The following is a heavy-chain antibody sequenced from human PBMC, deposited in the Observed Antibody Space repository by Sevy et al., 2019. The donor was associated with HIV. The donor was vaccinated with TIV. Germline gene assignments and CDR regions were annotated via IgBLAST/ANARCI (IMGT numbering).Heavy chain of an antibody. CDR2: MSPKTGAT. Sequence: ASVKVSCEASGYSFDSYDINWVRQATGQGLEWMGWMSPKTGATGFAQKFKGRVTMTRNTSISTAYMELSSLTNEDTAVYYCASGGKGAFWSYEYYYYGMDVWGQGTTVTVSS. V-gene: IGHV1-8*01. CDR3: ASGGKGAFWSYEYYYYGMDV. J-gene: IGHJ6*02. D-gene: IGHD3-3*02. CDR1: GYSFDSYD.